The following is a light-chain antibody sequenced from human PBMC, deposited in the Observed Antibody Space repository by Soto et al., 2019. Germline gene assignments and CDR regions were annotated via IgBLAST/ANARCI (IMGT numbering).Light chain of an antibody. CDR3: QQYGSSPYT. CDR1: QSVSSSY. CDR2: GAS. Sequence: EIVLTQSPGTLPLSPGERATLSCRASQSVSSSYLAWYQQKPGQAPRLLIYGASSRATGIPDRFSGSGSGTDFTLTISRLEPEDFAVYSCQQYGSSPYTFGQGTKLEIK. V-gene: IGKV3-20*01. J-gene: IGKJ2*01.